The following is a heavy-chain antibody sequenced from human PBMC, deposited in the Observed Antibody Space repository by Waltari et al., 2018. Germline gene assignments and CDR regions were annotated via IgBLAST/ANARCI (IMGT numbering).Heavy chain of an antibody. CDR2: ISGDGRIT. J-gene: IGHJ4*02. CDR1: GFTFSNYW. V-gene: IGHV3-74*01. D-gene: IGHD3-16*02. CDR3: ARNYRDY. Sequence: EVQLVESGGGLVQPGGSLRLSCAASGFTFSNYWMHWVRQVPGKGLVLVSRISGDGRITPYADSVKGRFTISRDNAENTLYLQMNSLTVEDTAVYYCARNYRDYWGQGTLVTVSS.